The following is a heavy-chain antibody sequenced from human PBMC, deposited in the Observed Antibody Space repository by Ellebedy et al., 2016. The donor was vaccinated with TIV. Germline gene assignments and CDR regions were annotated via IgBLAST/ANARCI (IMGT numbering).Heavy chain of an antibody. V-gene: IGHV6-1*01. CDR1: GASVSSNSAA. CDR3: ARDDKVGLDALDI. CDR2: TYSRSKWYY. Sequence: SETLSLTCAISGASVSSNSAAWNWIRQSPSSGLEWLGRTYSRSKWYYEYAVSMKSRITINPDTSKNKFSLQLISVTPEDTAMYYCARDDKVGLDALDIWGQGTMVTVSS. D-gene: IGHD5-12*01. J-gene: IGHJ3*02.